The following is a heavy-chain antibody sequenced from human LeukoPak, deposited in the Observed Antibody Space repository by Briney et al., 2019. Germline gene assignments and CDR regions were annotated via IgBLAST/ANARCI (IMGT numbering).Heavy chain of an antibody. V-gene: IGHV3-43D*03. CDR1: GFTFDDYA. J-gene: IGHJ4*02. Sequence: GGSLRLSCAASGFTFDDYAMHWVRQAPGKGLECVSLISWDGDSTYYADSVKGRFTISRDNYKNSLYLQMNSLRTEDTALYYCATAPYDSIGIFDYWGQGTPVTVSS. D-gene: IGHD3-22*01. CDR3: ATAPYDSIGIFDY. CDR2: ISWDGDST.